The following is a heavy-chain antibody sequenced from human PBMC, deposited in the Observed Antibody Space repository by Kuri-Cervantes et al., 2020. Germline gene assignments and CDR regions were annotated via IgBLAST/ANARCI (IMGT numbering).Heavy chain of an antibody. D-gene: IGHD3-16*01. CDR2: ISGSGGST. CDR1: EFTFSNYS. J-gene: IGHJ3*02. Sequence: GESLKISCAASEFTFSNYSMNWVRQAPGKGLEWVSAISGSGGSTYYADSVKGRFTISRDNSKNTLYLQMNSLRAEDTAVYYCAKDVYDYVWGSYFFGAFDIWGQGTMVTVSS. V-gene: IGHV3-23*01. CDR3: AKDVYDYVWGSYFFGAFDI.